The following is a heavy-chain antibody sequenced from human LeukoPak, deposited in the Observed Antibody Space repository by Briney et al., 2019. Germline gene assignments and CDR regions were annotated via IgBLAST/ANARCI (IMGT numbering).Heavy chain of an antibody. Sequence: PGGSLRLSCAASGLTLSSYLMGWVPQAPGKGLGWVANKKQDGSEKYYVDSVKGRFTISRDNAKNSLYLQMNSLRAEDTAVYYCARDRGGGGLKWGQGTLVTVSS. CDR2: KKQDGSEK. D-gene: IGHD3-10*01. CDR1: GLTLSSYL. J-gene: IGHJ4*02. CDR3: ARDRGGGGLK. V-gene: IGHV3-7*01.